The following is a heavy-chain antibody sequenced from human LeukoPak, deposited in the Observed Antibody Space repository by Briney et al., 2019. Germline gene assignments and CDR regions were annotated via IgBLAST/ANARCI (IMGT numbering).Heavy chain of an antibody. D-gene: IGHD3-10*01. V-gene: IGHV4-34*01. J-gene: IGHJ5*02. CDR3: ARRRTYYYGSGSLSNANWFDP. Sequence: SETLSLTCAVYGGSFSGYYWSWIRQPPGKGLEWIGEINHSGSTNYNPSLKSRVTISVDTSKNQFSLKLSSVTAADTAVYYCARRRTYYYGSGSLSNANWFDPWGQGTLVTFSS. CDR1: GGSFSGYY. CDR2: INHSGST.